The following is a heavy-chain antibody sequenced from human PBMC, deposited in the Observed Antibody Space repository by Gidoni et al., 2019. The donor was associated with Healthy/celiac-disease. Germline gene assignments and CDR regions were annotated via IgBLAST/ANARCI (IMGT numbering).Heavy chain of an antibody. Sequence: QVQLVESGGGVVQPGRSLRLSCAASGFTFSSYGMHWVRQAPGKGLEWVAVIWYDGSNKYYADSVKGRFTISRDNSKNTLYLQMNSLRAEDTAVYYCARDEAAAGTRWFDPWGQGTLVTVSS. V-gene: IGHV3-33*01. CDR3: ARDEAAAGTRWFDP. J-gene: IGHJ5*02. D-gene: IGHD6-13*01. CDR1: GFTFSSYG. CDR2: IWYDGSNK.